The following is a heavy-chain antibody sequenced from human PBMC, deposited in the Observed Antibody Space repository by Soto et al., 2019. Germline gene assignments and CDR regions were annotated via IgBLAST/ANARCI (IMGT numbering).Heavy chain of an antibody. J-gene: IGHJ6*02. CDR2: IYPGDSDT. D-gene: IGHD3-3*01. Sequence: PGESLKISCKGSGYSFTSYWIGWVRQMPGKGLEWMGIIYPGDSDTRYSPSFQGQVTISADKSISTAYLQWSSLKASDTAMYYCARQEYDFWSGYRAYYYYGMDVWGQGTTVTVSS. V-gene: IGHV5-51*01. CDR1: GYSFTSYW. CDR3: ARQEYDFWSGYRAYYYYGMDV.